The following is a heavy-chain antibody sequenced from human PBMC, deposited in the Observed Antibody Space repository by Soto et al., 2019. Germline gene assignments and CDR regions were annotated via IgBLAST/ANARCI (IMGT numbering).Heavy chain of an antibody. D-gene: IGHD1-26*01. CDR3: ARGGPENDY. CDR1: GGTFSSYA. CDR2: IIPMSGAT. Sequence: QVQLVQSGAEVKKPGSSVKVSCKASGGTFSSYALSWVRQAPGQGLVWMGGIIPMSGATNYAQKFQGRVTFTADESTNTAYLELTSLRSEDTAVYYCARGGPENDYWGQGTLVTVSS. J-gene: IGHJ4*02. V-gene: IGHV1-69*12.